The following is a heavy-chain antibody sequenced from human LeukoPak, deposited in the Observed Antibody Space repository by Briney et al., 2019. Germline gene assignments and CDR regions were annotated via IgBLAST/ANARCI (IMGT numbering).Heavy chain of an antibody. D-gene: IGHD6-13*01. CDR1: GFTFSGHG. J-gene: IGHJ4*02. CDR3: AKDLGSRWYFDY. CDR2: ILYDGSNE. V-gene: IGHV3-30*18. Sequence: AGSLRLSCAASGFTFSGHGMHWARQAPGKGLEWVAVILYDGSNEYYADSVEGRFTISRDNSKNTLYLQMNSLRAEDTAVYYCAKDLGSRWYFDYWGQGTLVTVSS.